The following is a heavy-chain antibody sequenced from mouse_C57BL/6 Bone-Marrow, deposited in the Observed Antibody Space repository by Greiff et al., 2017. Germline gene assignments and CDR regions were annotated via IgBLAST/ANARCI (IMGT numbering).Heavy chain of an antibody. D-gene: IGHD2-3*01. V-gene: IGHV1-82*01. CDR3: ARSPLYDGYPAWFAY. CDR2: IYPGDGDT. CDR1: GYAFSSSW. Sequence: QVHVKQSGPELVKPGASVKISCKASGYAFSSSWMNWVKQRPGKGLEWIGRIYPGDGDTNYNGKFKGKATLTADKSSSTAYMQLSSLTSEDSAVYVCARSPLYDGYPAWFAYWGQGTLVTVSA. J-gene: IGHJ3*01.